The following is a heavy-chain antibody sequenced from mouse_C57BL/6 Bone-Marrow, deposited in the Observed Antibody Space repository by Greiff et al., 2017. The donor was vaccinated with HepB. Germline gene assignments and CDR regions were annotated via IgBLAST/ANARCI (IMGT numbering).Heavy chain of an antibody. J-gene: IGHJ2*01. CDR1: GYTFTSYW. CDR3: ARSDYYFDY. CDR2: IDPSDSYT. Sequence: QVQLQQPGAELVKPGASVKMSCKASGYTFTSYWITWVKQRPGQGLEWIGEIDPSDSYTNYNQKFKGKSTLTVDKSSSTAYMQLSSLTSEDSAVYYCARSDYYFDYWGQGTTLTVSS. V-gene: IGHV1-69*01.